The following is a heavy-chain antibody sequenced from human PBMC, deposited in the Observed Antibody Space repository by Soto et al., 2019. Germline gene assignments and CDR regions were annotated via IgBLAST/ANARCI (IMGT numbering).Heavy chain of an antibody. CDR2: IYHRGST. CDR3: ARVVAVASFDY. CDR1: SGSISSSNW. J-gene: IGHJ4*02. V-gene: IGHV4-4*02. Sequence: PSETLSLTCAVSSGSISSSNWRGSVRKPPGKGLEWIGEIYHRGSTNYNPSLKSRVTMSVDKSKNQFSLKLSSVTAADPAVYYCARVVAVASFDYWGQGTLVTVSS. D-gene: IGHD6-19*01.